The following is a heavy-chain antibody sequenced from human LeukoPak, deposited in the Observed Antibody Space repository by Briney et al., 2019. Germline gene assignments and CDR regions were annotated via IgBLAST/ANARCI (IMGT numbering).Heavy chain of an antibody. J-gene: IGHJ6*02. CDR1: GLTFGDYY. CDR2: ISSSGSTI. Sequence: GGSLRLSCAASGLTFGDYYMSWIRQAPGKGLEWVSSISSSGSTIYYADSVKGRFTISRDNAKNSLYLQMNSLRAEDTAVYYCARDRYSSSWLNYYYYGMDVWGQGTTVTVSS. D-gene: IGHD6-13*01. CDR3: ARDRYSSSWLNYYYYGMDV. V-gene: IGHV3-11*01.